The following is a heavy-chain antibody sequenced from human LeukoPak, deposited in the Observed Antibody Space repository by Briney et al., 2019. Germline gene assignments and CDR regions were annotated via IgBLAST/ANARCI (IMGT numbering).Heavy chain of an antibody. J-gene: IGHJ4*02. CDR2: IYYSGST. D-gene: IGHD3-22*01. Sequence: SETLSLTCTVSGGSISSSSYYWGWIRQPPGKGLEWIGRIYYSGSTYYNPSLKSRVTISVDTSKNQFSLKLSSVTAADTAMYYCARHLYDSSGYYLNYWGQGTLVTVSS. CDR3: ARHLYDSSGYYLNY. V-gene: IGHV4-39*01. CDR1: GGSISSSSYY.